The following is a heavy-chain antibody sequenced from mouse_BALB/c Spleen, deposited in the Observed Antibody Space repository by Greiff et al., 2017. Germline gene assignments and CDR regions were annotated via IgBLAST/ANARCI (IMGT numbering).Heavy chain of an antibody. CDR2: INPGNGGT. CDR1: GYAFTNYL. J-gene: IGHJ2*01. V-gene: IGHV1-54*01. Sequence: VKLQESGAELVRPGTSVKVSCKASGYAFTNYLMDWVKQRPGQGLEWIGEINPGNGGTNYNEKFKGKATLTVDKSSSTAYMQLSSLTSDDSAVYFCASSGCDYVLDYWGQGTTVTVSA. D-gene: IGHD2-13*01. CDR3: ASSGCDYVLDY.